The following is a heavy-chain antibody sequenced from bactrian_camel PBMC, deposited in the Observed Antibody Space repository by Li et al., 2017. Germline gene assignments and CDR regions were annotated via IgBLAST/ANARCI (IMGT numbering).Heavy chain of an antibody. J-gene: IGHJ4*01. CDR2: IDSDVSI. Sequence: HVQLVESGGGSVQTGGSLRLSCAYSGVTPRSSYCMGWFRQAPGKEREGVAAIDSDVSITYARSVKDRFTISKDNTKRTLYLQMNGLKPDDTAMYYCAADNQGPGYWGLLSPRRYNDWGQGTQVTVS. D-gene: IGHD7*01. CDR3: AADNQGPGYWGLLSPRRYND. V-gene: IGHV3S53*01. CDR1: GVTPRSSYC.